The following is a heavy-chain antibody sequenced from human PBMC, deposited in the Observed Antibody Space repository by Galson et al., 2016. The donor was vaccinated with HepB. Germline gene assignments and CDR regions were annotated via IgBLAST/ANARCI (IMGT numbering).Heavy chain of an antibody. CDR2: IYSGGNT. V-gene: IGHV3-53*01. Sequence: SLRLSCAASGLTFSRFWMTWVRQAPGKGLEWVSLIYSGGNTRYADSVKGRFTISRDNSKNTVYLQMNSLRAEDTAVYYCSTLNPASPYFDYWGQGTLVTVSS. CDR1: GLTFSRFW. J-gene: IGHJ4*02. CDR3: STLNPASPYFDY.